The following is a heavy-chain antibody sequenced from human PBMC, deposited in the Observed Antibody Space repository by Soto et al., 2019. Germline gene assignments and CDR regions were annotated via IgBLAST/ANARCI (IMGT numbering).Heavy chain of an antibody. V-gene: IGHV1-3*01. D-gene: IGHD3-9*01. CDR1: GYTFTSYA. Sequence: QVQLVQSGAEVKKPGASVKVSCKASGYTFTSYAMHWVRQAPGQRLEWMGWSNAGNGNTKYSQKFQGRVTITRDTSASTAYREMISLRSEDTAVYYFAIGDILTSDYWGQGNLVTVSS. CDR2: SNAGNGNT. J-gene: IGHJ4*02. CDR3: AIGDILTSDY.